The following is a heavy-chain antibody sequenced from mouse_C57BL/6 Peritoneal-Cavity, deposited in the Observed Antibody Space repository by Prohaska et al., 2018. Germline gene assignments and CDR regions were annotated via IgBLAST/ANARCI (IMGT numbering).Heavy chain of an antibody. Sequence: QSPGQGLEWIGVIDPSDSYNNYNKKFKGKATLTVDTSSSTAYMQLSSLTSEDSAVYYCARVGFADWGQGTLVTVSA. V-gene: IGHV1-59*01. CDR2: IDPSDSYN. J-gene: IGHJ3*01. CDR3: ARVGFAD.